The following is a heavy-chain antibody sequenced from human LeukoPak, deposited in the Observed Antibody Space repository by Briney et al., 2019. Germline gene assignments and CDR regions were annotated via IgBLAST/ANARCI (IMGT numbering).Heavy chain of an antibody. V-gene: IGHV3-23*01. CDR2: ISGSGGST. J-gene: IGHJ4*02. Sequence: GGSLRLSYAASGFTFSSYAMSWVRQAPGKGLEWVSAISGSGGSTYYADSVKGRFTISRDNSKNTLYLQMNSLRAEDTAVYYCARDSRFYRNYFDYWGQGTLVTVSS. D-gene: IGHD2/OR15-2a*01. CDR3: ARDSRFYRNYFDY. CDR1: GFTFSSYA.